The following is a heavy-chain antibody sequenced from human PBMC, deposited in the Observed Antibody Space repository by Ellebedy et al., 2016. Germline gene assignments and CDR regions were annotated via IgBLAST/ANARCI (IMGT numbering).Heavy chain of an antibody. CDR1: GFTVSNNY. CDR2: IYSGDFT. CDR3: ARAPSSAWNY. D-gene: IGHD3-16*01. Sequence: GGSLRLXXAASGFTVSNNYMSWVRQAPGKGLEWVSVIYSGDFTYYADSVKGRFTISRDNSKNTLYLQMNSLRAEDTAVYYCARAPSSAWNYWGQGTLVTVSS. J-gene: IGHJ4*02. V-gene: IGHV3-53*01.